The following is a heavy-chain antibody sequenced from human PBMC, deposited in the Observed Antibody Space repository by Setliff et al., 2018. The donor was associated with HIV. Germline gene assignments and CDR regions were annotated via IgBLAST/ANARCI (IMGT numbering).Heavy chain of an antibody. V-gene: IGHV4-59*01. CDR3: ARSNGYNVDY. Sequence: SETLSLTCTVSGDSISSYYWTWIRQPPGKGLEWIGYVYYSGSSNYNPSLQSRVTISVDTSKNQFFLILSSVTAADTAMYYCARSNGYNVDYWGQGKLVTVSS. D-gene: IGHD5-12*01. CDR1: GDSISSYY. CDR2: VYYSGSS. J-gene: IGHJ4*02.